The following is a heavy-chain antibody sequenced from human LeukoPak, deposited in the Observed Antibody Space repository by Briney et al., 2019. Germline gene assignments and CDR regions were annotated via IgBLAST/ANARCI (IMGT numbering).Heavy chain of an antibody. J-gene: IGHJ4*02. CDR2: IIPIFGTA. CDR1: GGTFSSYA. D-gene: IGHD1-14*01. Sequence: GASVKVSCKASGGTFSSYAISWVRQAPGQGLEWMGGIIPIFGTANYAQKFQGRVTMTEDTSTDTAYMELSSLRSEDTAVYYCATSLNNIPYIDYWGQGTLVTVSS. CDR3: ATSLNNIPYIDY. V-gene: IGHV1-69*06.